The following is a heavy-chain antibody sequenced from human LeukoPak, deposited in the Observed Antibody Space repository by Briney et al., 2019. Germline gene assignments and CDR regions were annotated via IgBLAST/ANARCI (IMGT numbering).Heavy chain of an antibody. J-gene: IGHJ5*02. CDR3: ARDLTSVVVVGPGWFDP. D-gene: IGHD2-15*01. Sequence: ASVKVSCKASGYTFTTYGITWVRQAPGQGLEWMGWISTYNGNTDYAQKVQGRVTMTTDTSMSTAYMELRSLRSDDTAVYYCARDLTSVVVVGPGWFDPWGQGTLVTVSS. V-gene: IGHV1-18*01. CDR2: ISTYNGNT. CDR1: GYTFTTYG.